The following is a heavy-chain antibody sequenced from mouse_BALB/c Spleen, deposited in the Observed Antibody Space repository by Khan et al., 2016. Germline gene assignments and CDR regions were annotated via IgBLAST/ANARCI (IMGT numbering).Heavy chain of an antibody. CDR1: GFTFSRFG. CDR2: ISSGSSTI. CDR3: ARGDY. J-gene: IGHJ2*01. Sequence: EVELVESGGGLVQPGGSRKLSCAASGFTFSRFGMHWVRQTPEKGLEWVAYISSGSSTIYYVDTLKGRFTIYRDNPKNALFLQMTSLRSEDTTMYYCARGDYWGQGTTLTVSS. V-gene: IGHV5-17*02.